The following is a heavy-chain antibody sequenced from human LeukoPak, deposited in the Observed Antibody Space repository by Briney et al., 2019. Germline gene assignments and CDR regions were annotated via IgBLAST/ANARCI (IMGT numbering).Heavy chain of an antibody. Sequence: ASVKVSCKASGYTFASYGISWVRQAPGQGLEWMGWISAYNDDTRYAQHLQGRVTLTTDTSTGTAYMELRSLTSDDTALYYCARDTALIITPVGPDYWGQGTLVTVSS. V-gene: IGHV1-18*01. D-gene: IGHD3-10*01. CDR3: ARDTALIITPVGPDY. CDR1: GYTFASYG. J-gene: IGHJ4*02. CDR2: ISAYNDDT.